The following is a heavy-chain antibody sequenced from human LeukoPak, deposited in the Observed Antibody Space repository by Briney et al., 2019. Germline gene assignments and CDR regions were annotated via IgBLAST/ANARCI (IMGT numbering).Heavy chain of an antibody. D-gene: IGHD5-24*01. CDR1: GGPFSDYY. J-gene: IGHJ4*01. CDR2: INHSGST. V-gene: IGHV4-34*01. Sequence: PSETLSLTCAVYGGPFSDYYWSWIRQPPGKGLEWLGKINHSGSTNYSPSLKSRVTISIDTSKNQFSLKLNSMTAADTAVYYCARGEGARDGYNYAGPFYFDYWGHGTLVTVSS. CDR3: ARGEGARDGYNYAGPFYFDY.